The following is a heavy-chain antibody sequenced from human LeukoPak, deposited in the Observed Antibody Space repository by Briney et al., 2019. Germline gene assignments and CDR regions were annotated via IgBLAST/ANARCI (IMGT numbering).Heavy chain of an antibody. Sequence: SGGSLRLSCAASGFTFSSYSMNWVRQAPGKGLEWVSSISSSSSYIYYADSVKGRFTISRDNAKNSLYLQMNSLRAKDTAVYYCARDYNNWNDDGGTWGQGTLVTVSS. J-gene: IGHJ4*02. V-gene: IGHV3-21*01. CDR2: ISSSSSYI. CDR1: GFTFSSYS. D-gene: IGHD1-1*01. CDR3: ARDYNNWNDDGGT.